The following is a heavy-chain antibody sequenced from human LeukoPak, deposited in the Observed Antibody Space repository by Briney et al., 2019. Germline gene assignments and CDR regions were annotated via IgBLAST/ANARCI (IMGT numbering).Heavy chain of an antibody. CDR1: SFIFSRYG. J-gene: IGHJ6*04. Sequence: GGSLGLSCAASSFIFSRYGMHWVRQAPGKGLEWVAVVSYDGTETKYADSVKGRLNLSRDNSKNTVYLQMNSLTFEDTAVYYCARSARGVIFDVWGKGTTVIVSS. D-gene: IGHD3-10*01. CDR3: ARSARGVIFDV. V-gene: IGHV3-30*03. CDR2: VSYDGTET.